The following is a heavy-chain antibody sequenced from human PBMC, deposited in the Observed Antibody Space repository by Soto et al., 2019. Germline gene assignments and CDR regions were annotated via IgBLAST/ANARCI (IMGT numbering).Heavy chain of an antibody. Sequence: QAQLVQSGAEVKKPGASVKVSCKASGYSFTTYIISWVRQTAGQGLEWLGWIAAYNGNPNYPQNLEGRVTMTIDPSTSTAYMELRSLGSDDTAVYYCARIAAESDFAMDVWGQGTTVTVSS. CDR2: IAAYNGNP. CDR1: GYSFTTYI. J-gene: IGHJ6*02. V-gene: IGHV1-18*01. D-gene: IGHD6-25*01. CDR3: ARIAAESDFAMDV.